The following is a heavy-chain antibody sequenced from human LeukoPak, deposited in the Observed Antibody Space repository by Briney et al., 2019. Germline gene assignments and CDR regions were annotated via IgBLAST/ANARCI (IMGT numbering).Heavy chain of an antibody. CDR3: ATSPYGSGSRYYFDY. CDR2: FDPEDGET. D-gene: IGHD3-10*01. CDR1: GYTLTELS. J-gene: IGHJ4*02. Sequence: ASVKVSCKVSGYTLTELSMHWVRQAPGKGLEWMGGFDPEDGETIYAQKFQGRVTMTEDTSTDTAYMELSSLRSEDTAVYYCATSPYGSGSRYYFDYWGQGTLVTVSS. V-gene: IGHV1-24*01.